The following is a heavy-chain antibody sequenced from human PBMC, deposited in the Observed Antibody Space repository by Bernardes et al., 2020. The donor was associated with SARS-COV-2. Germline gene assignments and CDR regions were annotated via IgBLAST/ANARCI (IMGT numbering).Heavy chain of an antibody. CDR2: SDNKGDVT. V-gene: IGHV3-64D*06. D-gene: IGHD3-3*01. Sequence: GGSLRLSCSANGFNFNSHFMHWVRQAPGKGLEYVSGSDNKGDVTYYAASVTGRFTISRDNSRSTLYLHMSDVRVDDTAVYYCVKSQVVFGVASVDGYYYYMDVWGKGTTVSVSS. CDR1: GFNFNSHF. CDR3: VKSQVVFGVASVDGYYYYMDV. J-gene: IGHJ6*03.